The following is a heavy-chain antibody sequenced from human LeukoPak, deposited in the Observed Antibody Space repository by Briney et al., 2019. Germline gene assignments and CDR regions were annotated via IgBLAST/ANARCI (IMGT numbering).Heavy chain of an antibody. J-gene: IGHJ4*02. CDR3: ARASGGQLLFSITTYYFDY. CDR2: SNPNSGGT. D-gene: IGHD2-2*01. Sequence: ASVNVSCKASGYTFTGYYIHWVGQAPGQGLEGMGWSNPNSGGTNYAQKFQGRVTMTRDTSISTAYMELSRLRSDDTAVYYCARASGGQLLFSITTYYFDYWGQGALVTVSS. CDR1: GYTFTGYY. V-gene: IGHV1-2*02.